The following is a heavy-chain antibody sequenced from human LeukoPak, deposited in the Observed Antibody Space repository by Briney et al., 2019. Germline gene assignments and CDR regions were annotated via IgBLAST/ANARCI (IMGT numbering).Heavy chain of an antibody. V-gene: IGHV3-30*18. CDR2: ISYDGSNK. CDR1: GFTFSSYG. Sequence: GRSLRLSCAASGFTFSSYGMHWVRQDPGKGLEWVAVISYDGSNKYYADSVKGRFTISRDNSKNTLYLQMNSLRAEDTAVYYCAKDQGKQWLVLDYWGQGTLVTVSS. CDR3: AKDQGKQWLVLDY. D-gene: IGHD6-19*01. J-gene: IGHJ4*02.